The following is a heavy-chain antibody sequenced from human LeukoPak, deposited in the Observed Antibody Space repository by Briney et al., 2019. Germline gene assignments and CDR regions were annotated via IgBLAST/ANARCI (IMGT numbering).Heavy chain of an antibody. CDR2: VGISSGNT. Sequence: GGSLRLSCAASGFTFIDYRMNWFRQAPGKGLEWISYVGISSGNTKYADSVKGRSTISGDSAKNSVFLQMNSLRVEETAVYYCARDHRYAFDNWGQGSLVTVSS. J-gene: IGHJ4*02. CDR3: ARDHRYAFDN. V-gene: IGHV3-11*06. CDR1: GFTFIDYR. D-gene: IGHD5-12*01.